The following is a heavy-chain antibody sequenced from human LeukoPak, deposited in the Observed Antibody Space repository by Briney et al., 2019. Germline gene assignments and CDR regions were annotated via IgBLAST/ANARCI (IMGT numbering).Heavy chain of an antibody. CDR3: ARDSSSWYFDY. D-gene: IGHD6-13*01. CDR1: GFTFSSYA. V-gene: IGHV3-30-3*01. CDR2: ISYDGSNK. J-gene: IGHJ4*02. Sequence: SGRSLRLSCAASGFTFSSYAMHWVRQAPGKGLEWVAVISYDGSNKYYADSVKGRFTISRDNSKNTLYLQMNSLRAEDTAVYYCARDSSSWYFDYWGQGTLVTVSS.